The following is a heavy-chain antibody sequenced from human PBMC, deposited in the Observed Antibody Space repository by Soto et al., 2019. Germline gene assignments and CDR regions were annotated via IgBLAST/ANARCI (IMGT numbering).Heavy chain of an antibody. J-gene: IGHJ6*02. CDR2: ISYDGSNK. D-gene: IGHD2-8*01. Sequence: GGSLSLSCSASGFTFSDYSMNWVRQAPGKGLEWVAVISYDGSNKFYADSVKGRFTIARDNSKNTQYLQMNIPRAEGTAVYYCARDSATKAIHYGMDVWGQGTTVTVSS. V-gene: IGHV3-30-3*01. CDR3: ARDSATKAIHYGMDV. CDR1: GFTFSDYS.